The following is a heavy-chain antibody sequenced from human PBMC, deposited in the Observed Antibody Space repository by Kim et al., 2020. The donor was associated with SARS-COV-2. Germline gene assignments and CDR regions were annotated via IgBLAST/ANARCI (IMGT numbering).Heavy chain of an antibody. CDR2: IYYSGST. CDR3: ARGQIQTDAFDI. Sequence: SETLSLTCTVSGGSISSYYWSWIRQPPGKGLEWIGYIYYSGSTNYNPSLKSRVTISVDTSKNQFSLKLSSVTAADTAVYYCARGQIQTDAFDIWGQGTMVTVSS. CDR1: GGSISSYY. D-gene: IGHD5-18*01. V-gene: IGHV4-59*13. J-gene: IGHJ3*02.